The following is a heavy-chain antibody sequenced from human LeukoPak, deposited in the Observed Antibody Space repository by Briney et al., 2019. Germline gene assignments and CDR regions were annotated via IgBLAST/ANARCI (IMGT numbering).Heavy chain of an antibody. V-gene: IGHV1-18*01. Sequence: GASVKVSCKASGYTFTSYGISWVRQAPGQGLEWMGWISAYNGNTNYAQKLQGRVTMTTDTSTSTAYMELRSLRSDDTAVYYCASLGGGGYSYGGFDYWGQGTLVTVSS. CDR3: ASLGGGGYSYGGFDY. CDR2: ISAYNGNT. D-gene: IGHD5-18*01. J-gene: IGHJ4*02. CDR1: GYTFTSYG.